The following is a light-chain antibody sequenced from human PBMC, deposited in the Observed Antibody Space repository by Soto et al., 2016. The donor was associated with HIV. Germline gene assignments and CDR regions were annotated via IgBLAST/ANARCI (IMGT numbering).Light chain of an antibody. J-gene: IGKJ2*01. CDR3: QQFKKYPGT. CDR2: DAS. Sequence: ATQLTQSPSSLSASVGDRVTITCRASQGISSALAWHQQQKPGKAPRLLIYDASTLKSGVPSWFSGSGFGTDFTLTIYSLQPEDFATYYCQQFKKYPGTFGQGTKLEIK. CDR1: QGISSA. V-gene: IGKV1D-13*01.